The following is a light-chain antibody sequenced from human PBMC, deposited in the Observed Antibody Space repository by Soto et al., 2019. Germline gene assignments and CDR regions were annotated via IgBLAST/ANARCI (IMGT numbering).Light chain of an antibody. J-gene: IGKJ1*01. CDR2: GAS. CDR1: QSVNSNY. V-gene: IGKV3-20*01. Sequence: EIVLTQSPGTLSLSPGDRATLSCRASQSVNSNYLAWYQRKPGQAPRLLIYGASNRATDIPYRFSASGSGTDFTLTITRLEAEDFAVYYCQQDDSTPPTCGQGTKVEVK. CDR3: QQDDSTPPT.